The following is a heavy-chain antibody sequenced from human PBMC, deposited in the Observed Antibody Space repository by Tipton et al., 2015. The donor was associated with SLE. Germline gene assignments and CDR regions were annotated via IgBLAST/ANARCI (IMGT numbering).Heavy chain of an antibody. V-gene: IGHV1-18*01. CDR3: AREVYSGSYYYYYGMDV. CDR2: ISTYNANT. D-gene: IGHD3-10*01. Sequence: QLVQSGAEVKNPGASVKVSCRTSGYTFPNYGISWVRQAPGQGLEWMGWISTYNANTHYAQKLQGRVTMTTYTSTSTAYMELRSLRSDDTAVYYCAREVYSGSYYYYYGMDVWGQGTTVTISS. J-gene: IGHJ6*02. CDR1: GYTFPNYG.